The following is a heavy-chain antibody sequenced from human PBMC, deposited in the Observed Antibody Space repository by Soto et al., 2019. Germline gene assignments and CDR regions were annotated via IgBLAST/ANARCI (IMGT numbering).Heavy chain of an antibody. Sequence: VQLVQSGAEVKKPGASVKVSCKASGYTFTSYGISWVRQAPGQGLEWMGWISAYNGNTNYAQKLQGRVTMTTDTSTSTAYMELRSLRSDDTAVYYCARDDAIGYCSSTSCPREAFDIWGQGTMVTVSS. J-gene: IGHJ3*02. V-gene: IGHV1-18*01. CDR3: ARDDAIGYCSSTSCPREAFDI. CDR1: GYTFTSYG. D-gene: IGHD2-2*01. CDR2: ISAYNGNT.